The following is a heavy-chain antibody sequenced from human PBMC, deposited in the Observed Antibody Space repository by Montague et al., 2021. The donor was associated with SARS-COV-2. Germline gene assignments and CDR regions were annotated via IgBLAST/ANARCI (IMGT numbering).Heavy chain of an antibody. J-gene: IGHJ4*03. CDR2: VDYSGLT. D-gene: IGHD4-17*01. Sequence: SETLSLTCTVSGGSISSRTYYWGWIRQPPGKGLEWIGSVDYSGLTFYNPSLESRVTISVDTSKNQFSLNLSSVTAADTAVYYCARDGEVRSWSSFDIWGQGTMVTVSS. CDR1: GGSISSRTYY. CDR3: ARDGEVRSWSSFDI. V-gene: IGHV4-39*07.